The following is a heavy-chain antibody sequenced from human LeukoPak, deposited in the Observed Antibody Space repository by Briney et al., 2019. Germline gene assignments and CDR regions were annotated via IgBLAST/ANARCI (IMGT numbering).Heavy chain of an antibody. CDR2: IKPDGSEK. CDR1: GFIFSSYW. D-gene: IGHD3-10*01. Sequence: GGSLRLSCAASGFIFSSYWMNWVRQAPGKGLEWVAGIKPDGSEKYYVDSVKGRFTISRDNAKYSLYLQMNSLRAEDTAVYYCSRGEAGSFDYWGQGTLVTVSS. CDR3: SRGEAGSFDY. V-gene: IGHV3-7*05. J-gene: IGHJ4*02.